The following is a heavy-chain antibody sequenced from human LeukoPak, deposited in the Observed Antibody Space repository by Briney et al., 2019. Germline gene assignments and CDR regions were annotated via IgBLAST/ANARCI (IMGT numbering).Heavy chain of an antibody. CDR1: GYTFTNYG. V-gene: IGHV1-18*01. CDR3: AISQGSYYDTSGYLGGDY. CDR2: ISAYSGNT. J-gene: IGHJ4*02. Sequence: ASVKVSCKASGYTFTNYGIFWVRQAPGQGLEWMGWISAYSGNTNYAQKLQGRVTMTTETSTSTAYMELESLRSDDAAVYYCAISQGSYYDTSGYLGGDYWGQGTLVTVSS. D-gene: IGHD3-22*01.